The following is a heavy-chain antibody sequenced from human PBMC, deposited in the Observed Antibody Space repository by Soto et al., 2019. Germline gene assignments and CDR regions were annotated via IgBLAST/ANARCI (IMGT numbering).Heavy chain of an antibody. CDR1: GFTFRGSG. D-gene: IGHD3-3*01. Sequence: GGCLRLSCAAGGFTFRGSGMQWVRQAAGRGLDWVGRTRSSAQSFATASASSVKASFIISTADSNTTAYLQLNRLITEVTPVYSCTCPYAFRTRPIDYAFDIWAQGTLVTVSS. CDR3: TCPYAFRTRPIDYAFDI. CDR2: TRSSAQSFAT. V-gene: IGHV3-73*01. J-gene: IGHJ3*02.